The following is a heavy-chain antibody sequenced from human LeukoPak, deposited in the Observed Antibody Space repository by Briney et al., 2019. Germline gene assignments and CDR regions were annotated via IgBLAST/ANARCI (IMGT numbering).Heavy chain of an antibody. CDR3: ARGAEGVQDY. Sequence: GASVKVSCEASGYSFTSYYMHWVRQATGQGLEWMGWMNPNSGNTGYAQKFQGRVTMTRNTSISTAYMELSSLRSEDTAVYYCARGAEGVQDYWGQGTLVTVSS. J-gene: IGHJ4*02. V-gene: IGHV1-8*02. D-gene: IGHD1-1*01. CDR2: MNPNSGNT. CDR1: GYSFTSYY.